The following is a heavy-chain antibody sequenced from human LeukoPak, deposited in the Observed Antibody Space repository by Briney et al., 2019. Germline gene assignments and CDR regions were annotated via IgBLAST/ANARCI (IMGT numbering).Heavy chain of an antibody. Sequence: GGSLRLSCAASGFTFSSYRMNWVRQAPGKGLEWVSSISSSSSYIYYADSVKGRFTISRGNAKSSLYLQMNSLRAEDTAVYYCAREGSYYDILTGYVLPYYYYGMDVWGQGTTVTVSS. J-gene: IGHJ6*02. V-gene: IGHV3-21*01. CDR1: GFTFSSYR. CDR2: ISSSSSYI. D-gene: IGHD3-9*01. CDR3: AREGSYYDILTGYVLPYYYYGMDV.